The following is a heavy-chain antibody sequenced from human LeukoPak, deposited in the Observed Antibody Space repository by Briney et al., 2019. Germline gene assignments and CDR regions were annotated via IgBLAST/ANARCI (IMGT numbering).Heavy chain of an antibody. CDR1: GFTFSSYA. J-gene: IGHJ4*02. V-gene: IGHV3-23*01. CDR3: AKAPMIGLVGYNY. CDR2: ISGSGGST. Sequence: GGSLRLSCAASGFTFSSYAVSWVRQAPGKGLEWVSAISGSGGSTYYADSVKGRFTISRDNSKNTLYLQMNSLRAEDTAVYYCAKAPMIGLVGYNYWGQGTLVTVSS. D-gene: IGHD3-10*02.